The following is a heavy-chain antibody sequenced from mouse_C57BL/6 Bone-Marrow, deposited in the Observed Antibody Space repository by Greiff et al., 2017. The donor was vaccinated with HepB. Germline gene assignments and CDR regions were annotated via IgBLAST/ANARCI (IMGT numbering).Heavy chain of an antibody. CDR2: INPNNGGT. V-gene: IGHV1-26*01. CDR1: GYTFTDYY. CDR3: ERLDYDLDY. Sequence: EVKLQQSGPELVKPGASVKISCKASGYTFTDYYMNWVKQSHGKSLEWIGDINPNNGGTSYNQKFKGKATLTVDKSSSTAYMELRSLTSEDSAVYDYERLDYDLDYWGQGTTLTVSS. J-gene: IGHJ2*01. D-gene: IGHD1-1*01.